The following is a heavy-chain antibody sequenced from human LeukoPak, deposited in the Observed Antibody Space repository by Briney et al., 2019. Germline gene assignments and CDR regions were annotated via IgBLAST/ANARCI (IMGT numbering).Heavy chain of an antibody. CDR3: AIPEGGMRDAFDI. J-gene: IGHJ3*02. Sequence: GESLKISCRGSGYTFTNYWIAWVRQMPGKGLEYIGIISPGDSHIIYSPSFQGQVTISADKSLRSAYLQWSALKASDTAMYFCAIPEGGMRDAFDIWGQGTMVTVSS. D-gene: IGHD6-13*01. CDR1: GYTFTNYW. CDR2: ISPGDSHI. V-gene: IGHV5-51*01.